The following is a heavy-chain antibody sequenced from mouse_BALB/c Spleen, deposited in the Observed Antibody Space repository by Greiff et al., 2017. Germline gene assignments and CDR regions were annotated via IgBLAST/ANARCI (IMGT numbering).Heavy chain of an antibody. J-gene: IGHJ2*01. Sequence: QVHVKQSGAELAKPGASVKMSCKASGYTFTSYWMHWVKQRPGQGLEWIGYINPSTGYTEYNQKFKDKATLTADKSSSTAYMQLSSLTSEDSAVYYCAGWKTYDKPFDYWGQGTTLTVSS. CDR1: GYTFTSYW. D-gene: IGHD2-3*01. CDR3: AGWKTYDKPFDY. V-gene: IGHV1-7*01. CDR2: INPSTGYT.